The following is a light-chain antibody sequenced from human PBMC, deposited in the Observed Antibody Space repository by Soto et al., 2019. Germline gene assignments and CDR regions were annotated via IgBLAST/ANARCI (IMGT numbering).Light chain of an antibody. J-gene: IGKJ2*01. Sequence: DIVMTQTPLSLPVTPGEPASISCRSSQRLLDSDDGNTYLDWYLQKPGQSPQLLIYTVSYRASGGPDRSSGSGSGTAFTLKISRVEAEDVGVYYCMQRIDFQYAFGRGTKVHIX. CDR2: TVS. CDR3: MQRIDFQYA. CDR1: QRLLDSDDGNTY. V-gene: IGKV2-40*01.